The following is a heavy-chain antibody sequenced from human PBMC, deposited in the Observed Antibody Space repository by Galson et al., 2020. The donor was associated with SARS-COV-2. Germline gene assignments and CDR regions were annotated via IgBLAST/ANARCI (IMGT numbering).Heavy chain of an antibody. CDR1: GFSLSTSGMC. V-gene: IGHV2-70*01. CDR3: ARMPIAAAGVGYYYYYGMDV. J-gene: IGHJ6*02. Sequence: SGPTLVKPTQTLTLTCTFSGFSLSTSGMCVSWIRQPPGKALEWLALIDWDEDKYYSTSLKTRLTISKDTSKNQVVLTMTNMDPVDTATYYCARMPIAAAGVGYYYYYGMDVWGQGTTVTVSS. CDR2: IDWDEDK. D-gene: IGHD6-13*01.